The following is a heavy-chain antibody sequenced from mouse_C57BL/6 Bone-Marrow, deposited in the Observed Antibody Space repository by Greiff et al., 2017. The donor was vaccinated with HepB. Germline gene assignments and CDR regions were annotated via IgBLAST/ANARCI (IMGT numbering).Heavy chain of an antibody. CDR1: GFSLSTFGMG. Sequence: QVTLKESGPGILQPSQTLSLTCSFSGFSLSTFGMGVGWIRQPSGKGLEWLAHIWWDDDKYYNPALQSRLTISKDTSKNQVFLKIANVDTADTATYYCARMGIYYDDDGGGFDYWGQGTTRTVSS. V-gene: IGHV8-8*01. J-gene: IGHJ2*01. D-gene: IGHD2-4*01. CDR2: IWWDDDK. CDR3: ARMGIYYDDDGGGFDY.